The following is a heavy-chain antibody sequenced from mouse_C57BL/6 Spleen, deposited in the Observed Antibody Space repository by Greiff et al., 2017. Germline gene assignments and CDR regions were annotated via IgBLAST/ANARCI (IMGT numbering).Heavy chain of an antibody. CDR2: IDPEDGET. CDR1: GFNIKDYY. J-gene: IGHJ1*03. V-gene: IGHV14-2*01. D-gene: IGHD1-1*01. Sequence: EVQLQQSGAELVKPGASVKLSCTASGFNIKDYYMHWVKQRTEQGLEWIGRIDPEDGETKYAPKFQGKATITADTSSNTAYLQLSSLTSEDTAVYYCVRAWGYFSGSLWYFDIWGTGTPGTVSS. CDR3: VRAWGYFSGSLWYFDI.